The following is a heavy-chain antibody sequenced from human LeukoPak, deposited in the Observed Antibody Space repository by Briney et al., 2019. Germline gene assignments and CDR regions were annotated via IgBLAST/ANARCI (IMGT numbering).Heavy chain of an antibody. CDR3: ARDIVDSSSWYYFDY. Sequence: GGSLRLSCAASGFTFNSYWMSWVRQAQGKGLEWVANIKQDGSEKHYVDSVKGRFTISRDNAKNSLFLQMNSLRAEDTAVYYCARDIVDSSSWYYFDYWGQGTLVTVSS. V-gene: IGHV3-7*01. D-gene: IGHD6-13*01. CDR2: IKQDGSEK. CDR1: GFTFNSYW. J-gene: IGHJ4*02.